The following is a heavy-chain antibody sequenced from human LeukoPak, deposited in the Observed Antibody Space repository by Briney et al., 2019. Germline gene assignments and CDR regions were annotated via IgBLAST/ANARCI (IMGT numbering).Heavy chain of an antibody. Sequence: GGSLRLSCAASGFTFDDYAMHWVRQAPGKGLEWVSGISWNSGSIGYADSVKGRFTISRDNAKNSLYLQMNSLRAEDTALYYCARLIAAAGTGDYWGQGTLVTVSS. D-gene: IGHD6-13*01. CDR1: GFTFDDYA. V-gene: IGHV3-9*01. CDR2: ISWNSGSI. J-gene: IGHJ4*02. CDR3: ARLIAAAGTGDY.